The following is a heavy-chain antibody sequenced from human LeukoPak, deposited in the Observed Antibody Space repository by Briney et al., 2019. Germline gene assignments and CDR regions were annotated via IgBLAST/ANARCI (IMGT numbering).Heavy chain of an antibody. CDR2: VNPNSGNT. J-gene: IGHJ6*03. D-gene: IGHD3-3*01. V-gene: IGHV1-8*03. Sequence: GASVKVSCKASGYTFTSYGINWVRQATGQGLEWMGWVNPNSGNTGYAQKFQGRVTITRNTSISTAYMELSSLRSEDTAVYYCARGGNDFWSGYSLWNYYYYYMDVWGKGTTVTVSS. CDR3: ARGGNDFWSGYSLWNYYYYYMDV. CDR1: GYTFTSYG.